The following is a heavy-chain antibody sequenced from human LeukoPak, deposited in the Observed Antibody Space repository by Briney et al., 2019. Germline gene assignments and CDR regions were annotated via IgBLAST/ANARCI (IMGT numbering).Heavy chain of an antibody. CDR3: AKDLADHDYGDGDY. J-gene: IGHJ4*02. D-gene: IGHD4-17*01. CDR1: GFTFSSYA. CDR2: ISGSGGST. Sequence: GGSLRLSCAASGFTFSSYAMSWVRQAPGKGLEWVSAISGSGGSTYYADSVKGRFTISRDNSKNTLYLQMNSLRAEDTAVYYCAKDLADHDYGDGDYWGQGTLVTVSS. V-gene: IGHV3-23*01.